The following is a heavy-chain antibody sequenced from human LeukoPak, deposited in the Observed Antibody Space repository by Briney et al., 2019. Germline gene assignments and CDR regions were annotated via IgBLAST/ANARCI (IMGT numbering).Heavy chain of an antibody. D-gene: IGHD3-22*01. J-gene: IGHJ4*02. CDR1: GFTFSSYG. CDR2: ISSSSTYI. CDR3: ARVGAYYDSSGYSPIDY. Sequence: GGPLRLSCAASGFTFSSYGMTWVRQAPGKGLEWVSWISSSSTYISYADSVKVRFTISRDDAGNSLYPHMNSLRAEDTAVYYCARVGAYYDSSGYSPIDYWGQGTLVTVSA. V-gene: IGHV3-21*01.